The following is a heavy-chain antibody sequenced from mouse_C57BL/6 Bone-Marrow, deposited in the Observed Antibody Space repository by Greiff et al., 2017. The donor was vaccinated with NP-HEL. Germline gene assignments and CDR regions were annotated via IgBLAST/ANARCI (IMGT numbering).Heavy chain of an antibody. CDR2: ISDGGSYT. J-gene: IGHJ2*01. Sequence: EVKLVESGGGLVKPGGFLKLSCAASGFTFSSYAMSWVRQTPEKRLEWVATISDGGSYTYYPDNVKGRFTISRDNAKNNLYLQMSHLKSEDTAMYYCARAPWGQGTTLTVSS. CDR1: GFTFSSYA. V-gene: IGHV5-4*03. CDR3: ARAP.